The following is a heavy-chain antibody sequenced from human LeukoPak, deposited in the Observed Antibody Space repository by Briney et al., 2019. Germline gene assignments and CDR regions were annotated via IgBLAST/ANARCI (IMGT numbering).Heavy chain of an antibody. Sequence: SETLSLTCAVSGYSITSGYYWGWIRQPPGKGLEWIGSIYHSGSTYYNPSLKSRLTISVDTSKNQFSLRLSSVTAADTAVYYCVRCNNYGYYFDYWGQGTLVTVSS. V-gene: IGHV4-38-2*01. D-gene: IGHD4-11*01. CDR3: VRCNNYGYYFDY. J-gene: IGHJ4*02. CDR1: GYSITSGYY. CDR2: IYHSGST.